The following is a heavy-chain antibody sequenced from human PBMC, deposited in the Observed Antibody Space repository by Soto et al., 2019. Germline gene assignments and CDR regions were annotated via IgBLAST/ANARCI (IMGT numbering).Heavy chain of an antibody. D-gene: IGHD6-6*01. J-gene: IGHJ6*03. Sequence: PSQTLSLTCAISGDSVSSNSAAWNWIRQSPSRGLEWLGRTCYRSKWYNDYAVSVKSRITINPDTSKNQFSLQLNSVTPEDTAVYYCARGAARRGGPNYYYYMDVWGKGTTVTASS. V-gene: IGHV6-1*01. CDR1: GDSVSSNSAA. CDR3: ARGAARRGGPNYYYYMDV. CDR2: TCYRSKWYN.